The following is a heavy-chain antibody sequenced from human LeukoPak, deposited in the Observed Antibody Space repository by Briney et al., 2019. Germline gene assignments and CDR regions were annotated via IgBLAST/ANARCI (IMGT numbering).Heavy chain of an antibody. J-gene: IGHJ4*02. V-gene: IGHV4-34*01. CDR2: INHSGST. CDR1: GGSFSGYY. CDR3: ASGGSYLFALDY. D-gene: IGHD1-26*01. Sequence: SETLSLTCAVYGGSFSGYYWSWIRQPPGKGLEWIGEINHSGSTNYNPSLKSRVTISVDTSKNQFSLKLSSVTAADTAVYYCASGGSYLFALDYWGQGTLVTVSS.